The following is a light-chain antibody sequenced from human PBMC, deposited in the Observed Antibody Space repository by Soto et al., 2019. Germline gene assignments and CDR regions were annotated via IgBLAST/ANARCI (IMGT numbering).Light chain of an antibody. Sequence: QSALTQPASVPGSPGQSITISCTGTSSDVGSYNFVSWYQQYAGKVPKLMIYEGTKRPSGVSNRFPGPKSGNPAALTISGPQAEDEADYYCFSYAGSTYVFGTGTKVTVL. CDR2: EGT. J-gene: IGLJ1*01. CDR1: SSDVGSYNF. V-gene: IGLV2-23*01. CDR3: FSYAGSTYV.